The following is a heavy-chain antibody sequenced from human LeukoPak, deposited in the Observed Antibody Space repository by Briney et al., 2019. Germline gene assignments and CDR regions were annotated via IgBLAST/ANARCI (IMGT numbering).Heavy chain of an antibody. J-gene: IGHJ4*02. V-gene: IGHV1-18*01. Sequence: ASVKVSCKASGYTFTSYGISWVRQAPGQGLEWMGWISAYNGNTNYAQKLQGRVTMTTDTSTSTAYMELRSLRSDDTAVYYCARDQTHSGYDPYYFDYWGQGTLVTVSS. CDR1: GYTFTSYG. CDR2: ISAYNGNT. CDR3: ARDQTHSGYDPYYFDY. D-gene: IGHD5-12*01.